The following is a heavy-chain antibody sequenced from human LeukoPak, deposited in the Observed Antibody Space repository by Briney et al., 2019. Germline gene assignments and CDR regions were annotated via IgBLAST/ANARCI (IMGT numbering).Heavy chain of an antibody. Sequence: SETLSLTCSVSGDSITSYVWNWGRQPPGKGLGWIGYTHYSGSTTYNPSLKSRVTTSVDTSKNQFSLKLSSVTAADTAVYYCVRHHKYCSSTSCYKVGDPTDAFDIWGLGTMVTVSS. J-gene: IGHJ3*02. V-gene: IGHV4-59*08. D-gene: IGHD2-2*01. CDR1: GDSITSYV. CDR3: VRHHKYCSSTSCYKVGDPTDAFDI. CDR2: THYSGST.